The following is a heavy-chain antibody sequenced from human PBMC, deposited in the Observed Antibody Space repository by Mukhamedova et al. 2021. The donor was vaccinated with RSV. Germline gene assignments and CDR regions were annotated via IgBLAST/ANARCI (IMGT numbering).Heavy chain of an antibody. Sequence: MHWVRQAPGKGLVWVSRINSDGSITSYTDSVKGRFTISRDNAKNTLYLQMNSLRDEDTAVYYCASGYCSSTNCYNTAFDIWGQGT. V-gene: IGHV3-74*01. CDR3: ASGYCSSTNCYNTAFDI. D-gene: IGHD2-2*02. CDR2: INSDGSIT. J-gene: IGHJ3*02.